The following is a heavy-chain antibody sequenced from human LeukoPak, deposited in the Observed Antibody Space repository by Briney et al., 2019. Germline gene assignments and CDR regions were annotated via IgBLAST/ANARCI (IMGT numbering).Heavy chain of an antibody. CDR3: ARRSGYYRGAFDI. D-gene: IGHD3-22*01. CDR2: INPNSGGT. J-gene: IGHJ3*02. V-gene: IGHV1-2*02. Sequence: ASVKVSCKASGYTFTGYYMHWVRQAPGQGLEWMGWINPNSGGTNYAQKFQGRVTMTRDTSISTAYMELSRLRSGDTAVYYCARRSGYYRGAFDIWGQGTMVTVSS. CDR1: GYTFTGYY.